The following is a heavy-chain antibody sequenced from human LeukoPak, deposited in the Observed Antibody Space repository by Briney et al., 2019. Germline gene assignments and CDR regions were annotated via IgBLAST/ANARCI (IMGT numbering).Heavy chain of an antibody. J-gene: IGHJ4*02. CDR1: GFTFSTYG. D-gene: IGHD4-17*01. V-gene: IGHV3-33*01. CDR2: TWSDGSNK. CDR3: ARDRNGVTIGLDIDY. Sequence: GALRLSCAASGFTFSTYGMHWVRQSPGKGLEWVAVTWSDGSNKYYEDSVKGRFTISRDNSKNTLYLEMNSLTAEDTAVYYCARDRNGVTIGLDIDYWGQGTLVTVSS.